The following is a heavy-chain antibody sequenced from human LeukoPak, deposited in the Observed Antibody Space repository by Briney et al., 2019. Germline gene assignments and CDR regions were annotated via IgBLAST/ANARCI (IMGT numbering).Heavy chain of an antibody. CDR1: GFXFSSYS. CDR2: IKQDGSEE. CDR3: ARDRTGSGWYKDY. J-gene: IGHJ4*02. V-gene: IGHV3-7*04. Sequence: GGSLRLSCAASGFXFSSYSMNWVRQAPGKGLEWVANIKQDGSEEYYVDSVKGRCTISRDNAKNSLYLQMNSLRAEDTAVYYCARDRTGSGWYKDYWGQGTLVTVSS. D-gene: IGHD6-19*01.